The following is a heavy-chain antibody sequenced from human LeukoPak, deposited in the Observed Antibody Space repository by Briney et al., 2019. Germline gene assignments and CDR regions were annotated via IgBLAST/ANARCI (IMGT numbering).Heavy chain of an antibody. CDR1: GFTFSSYA. J-gene: IGHJ4*02. Sequence: PGGSLRLSCAASGFTFSSYAMSWVRQAPGKGLEWVSAISGSGGSTYYADSVKGRFTISRDNSKNTLYLQMNSLRAEDTAVYYCAKAPRQGLDYSSGWYYFDYWGQGTLVTVSS. CDR2: ISGSGGST. V-gene: IGHV3-23*01. D-gene: IGHD6-19*01. CDR3: AKAPRQGLDYSSGWYYFDY.